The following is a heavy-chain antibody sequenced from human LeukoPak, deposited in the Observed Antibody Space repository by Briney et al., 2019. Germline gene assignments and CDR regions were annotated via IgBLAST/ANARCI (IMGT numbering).Heavy chain of an antibody. CDR3: ARDPYSGSYRNNYYYYMDV. D-gene: IGHD5-12*01. Sequence: PGGSLRLSCEASGFTFSNYNMNWVRQAPGQRLEWVSSITSSSSYVFYADSVKGRFTISRDNAQNSLYLQMNSLRAEDTAVYYCARDPYSGSYRNNYYYYMDVWGKGTTVTISS. CDR1: GFTFSNYN. V-gene: IGHV3-21*01. J-gene: IGHJ6*03. CDR2: ITSSSSYV.